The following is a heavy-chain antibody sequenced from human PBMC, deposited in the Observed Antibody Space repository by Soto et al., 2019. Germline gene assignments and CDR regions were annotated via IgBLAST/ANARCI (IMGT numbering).Heavy chain of an antibody. Sequence: GGSLSLSCAASGFTFSSYAMSWVRQAPGKGLEWVSAISGSGGSTYYADSVKGRFTISRDNSKNTLYLQMNSLRAEDTAVYYCAKDFWSGYYYSFDYWGQGTLVTVSS. J-gene: IGHJ4*02. CDR2: ISGSGGST. CDR1: GFTFSSYA. CDR3: AKDFWSGYYYSFDY. V-gene: IGHV3-23*01. D-gene: IGHD3-3*01.